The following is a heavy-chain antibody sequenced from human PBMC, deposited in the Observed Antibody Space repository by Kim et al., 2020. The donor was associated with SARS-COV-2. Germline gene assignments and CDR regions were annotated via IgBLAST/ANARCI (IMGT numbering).Heavy chain of an antibody. J-gene: IGHJ4*02. D-gene: IGHD3-10*01. CDR3: ARIRSGCYRGGFDY. V-gene: IGHV3-30*04. Sequence: GGSLRLSCAASGFTFSSYAMHWVRQAPGKGLEWVAVISYDGSNKYYADSVKGRFTISRDNSKNTLYLQMNSLRAEDTAVYYCARIRSGCYRGGFDYWGQGTLVTVSS. CDR1: GFTFSSYA. CDR2: ISYDGSNK.